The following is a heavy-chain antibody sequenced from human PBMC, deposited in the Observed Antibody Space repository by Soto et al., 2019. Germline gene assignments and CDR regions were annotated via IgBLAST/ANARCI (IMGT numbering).Heavy chain of an antibody. CDR2: ISYDGSNK. CDR3: ARETYSSGWTPTFDY. J-gene: IGHJ4*02. CDR1: GFTFSSYA. Sequence: QVQLVESGGGVVQPGRSLRLSCAASGFTFSSYAMHWVRQAPGKGLEWVAVISYDGSNKYYADSVKGRVTISRDNSKNTLYLQMNSLRAEDTAVYYCARETYSSGWTPTFDYWGQGTLVTVSS. V-gene: IGHV3-30-3*01. D-gene: IGHD6-19*01.